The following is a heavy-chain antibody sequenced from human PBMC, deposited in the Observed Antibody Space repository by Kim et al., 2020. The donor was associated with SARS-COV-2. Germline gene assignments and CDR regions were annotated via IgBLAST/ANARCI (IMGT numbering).Heavy chain of an antibody. V-gene: IGHV1-69*13. D-gene: IGHD3-10*01. J-gene: IGHJ5*02. CDR1: GGTFSSYA. Sequence: SVKVSCKASGGTFSSYAISWVRQAPGQGLEWMGGIIPIFGTANYAQKFQGRVTITADESTSTAYMELSSLRSEDTAVYYCARSEGRGVIMSSYRGGNWFDPWGQGTLVTVSS. CDR2: IIPIFGTA. CDR3: ARSEGRGVIMSSYRGGNWFDP.